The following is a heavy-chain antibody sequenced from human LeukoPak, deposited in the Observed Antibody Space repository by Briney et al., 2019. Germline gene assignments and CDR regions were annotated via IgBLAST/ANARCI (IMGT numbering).Heavy chain of an antibody. CDR2: ISGSGGST. V-gene: IGHV3-23*01. Sequence: GGSLRLSCAASGFTFSSYGMHWVRQAPGKGLEWVSAISGSGGSTYYADSVKGRFTISRDNSKNTLYLQMNSLRAEDTAVYYCAKQGHIVVVVAATFDYWGQGTLVTVSS. D-gene: IGHD2-15*01. CDR1: GFTFSSYG. CDR3: AKQGHIVVVVAATFDY. J-gene: IGHJ4*02.